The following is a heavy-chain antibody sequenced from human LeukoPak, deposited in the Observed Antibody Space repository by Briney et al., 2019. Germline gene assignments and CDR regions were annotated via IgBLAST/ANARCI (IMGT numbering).Heavy chain of an antibody. J-gene: IGHJ5*02. CDR2: ISAYNGNT. V-gene: IGHV1-18*01. Sequence: GASVKVSCKASGYTFTSYGISWLRQAPGRGLEWMGWISAYNGNTNYAQKLQGRVTMTTDTSTSTAYMELRSLRSDDTAVYYCARSPRLGVLNWFDPWGQGTLVTVSS. CDR1: GYTFTSYG. CDR3: ARSPRLGVLNWFDP. D-gene: IGHD3-22*01.